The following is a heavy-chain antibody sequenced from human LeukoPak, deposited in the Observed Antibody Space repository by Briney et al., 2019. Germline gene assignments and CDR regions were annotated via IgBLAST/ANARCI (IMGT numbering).Heavy chain of an antibody. CDR3: ATGHITGGTGFDY. D-gene: IGHD1-20*01. CDR1: GYTSTDYY. CDR2: IDPEDGET. V-gene: IGHV1-69-2*01. J-gene: IGHJ4*02. Sequence: ASVKISCKVSGYTSTDYYVHWVQQAPGKGLEWMVLIDPEDGETIYAEEFQGRVSITADTSTDTAYMELSSLRFDDTAVYYCATGHITGGTGFDYWGQGTLVTVSS.